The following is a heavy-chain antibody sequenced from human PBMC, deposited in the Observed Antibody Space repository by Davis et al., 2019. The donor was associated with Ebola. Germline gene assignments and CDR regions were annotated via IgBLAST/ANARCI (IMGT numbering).Heavy chain of an antibody. CDR2: INSDGSTI. D-gene: IGHD1-26*01. Sequence: GESLKISCAASGFTFSSYGMHWVRQAPGKGLVWVSRINSDGSTINYADSVKGRFTISRDNAKNTLYLQMNSLRAEDTAVYYCVTFPTSGSHYGFQGGWGQGTLVTVSS. CDR3: VTFPTSGSHYGFQGG. V-gene: IGHV3-74*01. J-gene: IGHJ4*02. CDR1: GFTFSSYG.